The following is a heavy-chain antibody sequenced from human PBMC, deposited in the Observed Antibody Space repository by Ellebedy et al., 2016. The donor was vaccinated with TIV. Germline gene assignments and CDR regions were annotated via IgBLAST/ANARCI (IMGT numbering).Heavy chain of an antibody. CDR2: ISWNSGSI. CDR3: AKVQEDYDFWSGIDY. V-gene: IGHV3-9*01. J-gene: IGHJ4*02. Sequence: SLKISXAASGFTFDDYAMHWVRQAPGKGLEWVSGISWNSGSIGYADSVKGRFTISRDNAKNSLYLQMNSLRAEDTALYYCAKVQEDYDFWSGIDYWGQGTLVTVSS. D-gene: IGHD3-3*01. CDR1: GFTFDDYA.